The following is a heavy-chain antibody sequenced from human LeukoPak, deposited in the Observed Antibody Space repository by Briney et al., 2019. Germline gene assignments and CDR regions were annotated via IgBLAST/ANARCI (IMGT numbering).Heavy chain of an antibody. J-gene: IGHJ4*02. CDR2: TNSGGTST. D-gene: IGHD2-8*01. CDR3: AKQSYARSLGE. CDR1: GFPFSDFS. Sequence: GGSLRLSCATSGFPFSDFSMSWVRQAPGKGLEWISTTNSGGTSTYYAESVKGRFTISRDNSKNTLYLQTSSLRVEDTAVYYRAKQSYARSLGEGGPGTLVSVSS. V-gene: IGHV3-23*01.